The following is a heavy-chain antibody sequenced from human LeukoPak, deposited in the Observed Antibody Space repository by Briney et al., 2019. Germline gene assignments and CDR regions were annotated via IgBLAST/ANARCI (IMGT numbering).Heavy chain of an antibody. V-gene: IGHV1-2*02. CDR2: INPNSGGT. J-gene: IGHJ6*02. CDR1: GYTFTGYY. CDR3: ATSRVYCSGGSCYGDYYYYYGMDV. Sequence: GASVQVSCKASGYTFTGYYMHWVRRAPGQGLEWMGWINPNSGGTNYAQKFQGRVTMTRDTSISTAYMELSRLRSDDTAVYYCATSRVYCSGGSCYGDYYYYYGMDVWGQGTTVTVSS. D-gene: IGHD2-15*01.